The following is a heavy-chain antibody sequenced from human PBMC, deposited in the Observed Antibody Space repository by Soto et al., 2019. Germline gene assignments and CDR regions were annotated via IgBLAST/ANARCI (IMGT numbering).Heavy chain of an antibody. V-gene: IGHV3-49*03. J-gene: IGHJ4*02. CDR3: TRADHPQWEISHYYFHS. CDR1: GFTFGGYA. Sequence: SLRLSCTASGFTFGGYAMSWIRQAPGKXLEWVAFIRGRAYGATTEYAASVKGRFTISRDDSKSIAYLQMNSLKTEDTALYYRTRADHPQWEISHYYFHSWGPGTLVTV. D-gene: IGHD1-26*01. CDR2: IRGRAYGATT.